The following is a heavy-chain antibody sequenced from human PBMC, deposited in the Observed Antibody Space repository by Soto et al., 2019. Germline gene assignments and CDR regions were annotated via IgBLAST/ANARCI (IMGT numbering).Heavy chain of an antibody. Sequence: QVQLVQSGAEVKKPGASVRVACTASGYTFSSYDIIWVRQATGQGLEWMGWMKPNSGNTGYAQKFKGRVTMTRNTTKSTAYMELSSLRSEDAAVYYGAGGRRSDGFRSAYSRAYWGQGTLVTVSS. CDR2: MKPNSGNT. D-gene: IGHD3-3*01. J-gene: IGHJ4*02. V-gene: IGHV1-8*01. CDR3: AGGRRSDGFRSAYSRAY. CDR1: GYTFSSYD.